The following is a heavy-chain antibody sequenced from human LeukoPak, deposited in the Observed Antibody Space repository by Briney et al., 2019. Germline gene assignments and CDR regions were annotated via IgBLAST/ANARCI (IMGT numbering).Heavy chain of an antibody. Sequence: GGSLRLSCAASGFTFSSYSMNWARQAPGKGLEWVSYITYSSSIIYYADSVKGRFTISRDNAKNSLYLQMNSLRAEDTAVYYCARVWYSGSYPVDYWGQGTLVTVSS. CDR1: GFTFSSYS. CDR2: ITYSSSII. V-gene: IGHV3-48*04. D-gene: IGHD1-26*01. J-gene: IGHJ4*02. CDR3: ARVWYSGSYPVDY.